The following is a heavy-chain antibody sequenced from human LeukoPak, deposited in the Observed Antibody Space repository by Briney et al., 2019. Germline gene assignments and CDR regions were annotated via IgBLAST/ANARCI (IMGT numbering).Heavy chain of an antibody. V-gene: IGHV3-64D*06. J-gene: IGHJ4*02. CDR2: INTYGYST. Sequence: GGSLRLSCSASGFTLSSYAMHWVRQAPGKGLEYVSAINTYGYSTYYADSVKGRFTISRDNFKNTLYLQMSRLRAEDTAVYYCVKDGYCSSSSCQLDYWGQGTLVTVSS. CDR3: VKDGYCSSSSCQLDY. D-gene: IGHD2-2*01. CDR1: GFTLSSYA.